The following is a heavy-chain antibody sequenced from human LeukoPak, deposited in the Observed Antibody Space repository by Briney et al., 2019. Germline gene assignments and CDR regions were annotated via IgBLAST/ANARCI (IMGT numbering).Heavy chain of an antibody. J-gene: IGHJ3*02. CDR3: ARTGEYSGSGPSWAFDI. CDR2: ISYIGST. Sequence: PSETLSLTCAVSDDSFSSHYWTWIRQPPGKGLEWIGYISYIGSTNYNPSLKSRVTISIDTSRNQFSLRLTSVTASDTAVYYCARTGEYSGSGPSWAFDIWGQGTMVTVSS. D-gene: IGHD3-10*01. V-gene: IGHV4-59*08. CDR1: DDSFSSHY.